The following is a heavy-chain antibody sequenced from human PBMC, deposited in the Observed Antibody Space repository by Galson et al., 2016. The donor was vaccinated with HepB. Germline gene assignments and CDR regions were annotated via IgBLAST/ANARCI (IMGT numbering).Heavy chain of an antibody. CDR1: GGSISSSNYY. CDR3: ARQSGYIVLMVHILNWFDP. CDR2: LYFSGST. D-gene: IGHD2-8*01. J-gene: IGHJ5*02. Sequence: ETLSLTCSVSGGSISSSNYYWGWIRQPPGKGLEWIGSLYFSGSTYYNPSLKSRVTISVDTSKNQFSLRLSSVTAADTAVYYCARQSGYIVLMVHILNWFDPWGQGTLVTVSS. V-gene: IGHV4-39*01.